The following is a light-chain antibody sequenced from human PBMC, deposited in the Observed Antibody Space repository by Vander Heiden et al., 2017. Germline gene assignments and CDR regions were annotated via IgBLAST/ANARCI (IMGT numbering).Light chain of an antibody. Sequence: DVVMTQPPLSLPVTPGEPASISCRSSQSLLYSNGYSYLDWYLQKPGQSPQLLIYLGSNRASGVPDRFSGSGSGTDFTLKISRVEAEDVGVYYCMQALQSPITFGQGTRLEIK. V-gene: IGKV2-28*01. CDR3: MQALQSPIT. CDR2: LGS. J-gene: IGKJ5*01. CDR1: QSLLYSNGYSY.